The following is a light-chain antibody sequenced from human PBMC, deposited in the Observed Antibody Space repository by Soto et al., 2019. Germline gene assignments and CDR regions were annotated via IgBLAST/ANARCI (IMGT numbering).Light chain of an antibody. J-gene: IGLJ1*01. CDR3: CSYTTSNTRQIV. V-gene: IGLV2-14*02. Sequence: QSALTQPASVSGSPGQSITISCTGTSSDVGGYTLVSWYQQHPGKAPKFIIFEVSQRPSGVSNRFSGSKSGNTASLTISGLQAEDEADYYCCSYTTSNTRQIVFGTGTKVTVL. CDR1: SSDVGGYTL. CDR2: EVS.